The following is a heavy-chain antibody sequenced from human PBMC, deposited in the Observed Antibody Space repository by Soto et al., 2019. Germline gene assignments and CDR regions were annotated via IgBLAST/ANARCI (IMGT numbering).Heavy chain of an antibody. Sequence: LRLSCAASGFTFSSYGMHWVRQAPGKGLEWVAVISYDGSNKYYADSVKGRFTISRDNSKNTLYLQMNSLRAEDTAVYYCAKAAAGPLDYWGQGTLVTVSS. CDR1: GFTFSSYG. CDR3: AKAAAGPLDY. CDR2: ISYDGSNK. J-gene: IGHJ4*02. V-gene: IGHV3-30*18. D-gene: IGHD6-13*01.